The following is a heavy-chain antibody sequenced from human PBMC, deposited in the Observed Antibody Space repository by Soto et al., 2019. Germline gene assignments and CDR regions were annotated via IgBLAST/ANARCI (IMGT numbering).Heavy chain of an antibody. CDR2: ISGSGGST. CDR3: AKVGVVVIAIPPFDY. D-gene: IGHD2-21*01. CDR1: GFTFSSYA. J-gene: IGHJ4*02. Sequence: GGSLRLSCAASGFTFSSYAMSWVRQAPGKGLEWVSAISGSGGSTYYADSVKGRFTISRDNSKNTLYLQMNSLRAEDTAVYYCAKVGVVVIAIPPFDYWGQGTLVTVSS. V-gene: IGHV3-23*01.